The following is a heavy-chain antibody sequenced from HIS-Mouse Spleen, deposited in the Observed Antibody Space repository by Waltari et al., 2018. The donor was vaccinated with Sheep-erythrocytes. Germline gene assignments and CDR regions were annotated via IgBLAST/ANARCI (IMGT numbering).Heavy chain of an antibody. J-gene: IGHJ3*02. CDR1: GFTFSSYA. CDR3: ARGAFDI. V-gene: IGHV3-30-3*01. CDR2: ISYDGSNK. Sequence: QVQLVESGGGVVQPGRSLRLSCAASGFTFSSYAMHLVRQAPGKGLEWVAVISYDGSNKYYADSVKGRFTISRDNSKNTLYLQMNSLRAEDTAVYYCARGAFDIWGQGTMVTVSS.